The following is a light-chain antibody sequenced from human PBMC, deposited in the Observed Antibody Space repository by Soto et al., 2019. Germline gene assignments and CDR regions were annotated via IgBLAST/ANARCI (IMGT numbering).Light chain of an antibody. V-gene: IGLV2-14*01. J-gene: IGLJ2*01. Sequence: QSVLTQPASVSGSPGQSITISCTGTSSDVGGYNYVSWYQQHPGKAPKLMIYEVSNRPSGVSNRFSGSKSGNTASLTISGLKAEDEADYYCSSYTSSSTRLVVFGGGTKLTVL. CDR2: EVS. CDR1: SSDVGGYNY. CDR3: SSYTSSSTRLVV.